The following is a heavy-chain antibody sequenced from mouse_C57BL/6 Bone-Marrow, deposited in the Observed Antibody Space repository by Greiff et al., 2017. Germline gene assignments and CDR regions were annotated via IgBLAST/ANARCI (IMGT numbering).Heavy chain of an antibody. CDR3: ASLLYLSY. Sequence: VQLQQPGAELVRPGASVKLSCTASGFNIKDDYMHWVKQRPEQGLEWIGWIDPENGDTDYASKFQGKATITADTSSNTAYLQLSSLTSEDTAVYYCASLLYLSYWGQGTLVTVSA. CDR1: GFNIKDDY. D-gene: IGHD2-12*01. V-gene: IGHV14-4*01. CDR2: IDPENGDT. J-gene: IGHJ3*01.